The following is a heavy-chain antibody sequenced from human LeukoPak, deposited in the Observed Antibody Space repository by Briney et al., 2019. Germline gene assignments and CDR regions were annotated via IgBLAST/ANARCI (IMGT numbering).Heavy chain of an antibody. V-gene: IGHV1-3*01. CDR1: GYTFTNFA. Sequence: ASVKVSCKASGYTFTNFAIHWVRQAPGQSLEWMGWINAGNGNTKYSQRLQGRVTITRDTSASTAYMEVSSLRSEDTAVYFCARHFIAVGGSNLFLMVWGQGTLVTVSS. CDR2: INAGNGNT. CDR3: ARHFIAVGGSNLFLMV. J-gene: IGHJ4*02. D-gene: IGHD6-13*01.